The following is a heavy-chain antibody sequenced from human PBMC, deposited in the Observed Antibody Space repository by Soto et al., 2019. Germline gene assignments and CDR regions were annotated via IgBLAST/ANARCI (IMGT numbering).Heavy chain of an antibody. V-gene: IGHV4-34*01. CDR1: GGSFSGYY. J-gene: IGHJ4*02. CDR3: AGTSRTFDY. Sequence: QVQLQQWGAGLLKPSETLSLTCAVYGGSFSGYYWSWIRQPPGKGLEWIGEINHSGDTSYSPSLKSRVTISVDTSKNHFSLKLSSVTAADTAVYYCAGTSRTFDYWGQGTLVTVSS. D-gene: IGHD2-2*01. CDR2: INHSGDT.